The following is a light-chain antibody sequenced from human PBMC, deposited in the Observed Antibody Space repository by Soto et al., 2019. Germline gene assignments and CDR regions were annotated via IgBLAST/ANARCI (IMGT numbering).Light chain of an antibody. CDR2: DAS. CDR1: QDISNY. Sequence: DIQMTQSPSSLSASVGDRVTITCQASQDISNYLNWYQQKPGKAPKLLIYDASNLETGVPSRFSGSGSGTDFTFTISSLQPEDIATYYCQQYDNHKRWLTFGGGTKVEIK. CDR3: QQYDNHKRWLT. V-gene: IGKV1-33*01. J-gene: IGKJ4*01.